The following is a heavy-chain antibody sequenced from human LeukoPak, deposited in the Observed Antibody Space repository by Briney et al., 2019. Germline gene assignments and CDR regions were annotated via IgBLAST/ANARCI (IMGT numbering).Heavy chain of an antibody. Sequence: HPGGSLRLSCAASGLTFNKYAMSWVRQAPGKGLEWVAGISGSGGRTNYADSVKGRFTISRDNPKNTLYLHMNSLRAEDTAVYFCAKRGVVIRVILVGFHKEAFYFDSWGQGALVTVSS. D-gene: IGHD3-22*01. CDR3: AKRGVVIRVILVGFHKEAFYFDS. J-gene: IGHJ4*02. V-gene: IGHV3-23*01. CDR1: GLTFNKYA. CDR2: ISGSGGRT.